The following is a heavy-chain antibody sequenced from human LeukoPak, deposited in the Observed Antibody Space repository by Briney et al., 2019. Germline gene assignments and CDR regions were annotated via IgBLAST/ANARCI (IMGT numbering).Heavy chain of an antibody. D-gene: IGHD3-3*01. J-gene: IGHJ3*02. CDR2: ISAYNGNT. V-gene: IGHV1-18*01. CDR3: ARDIVEWLLLDAFDI. Sequence: ASVKVSCKASGYTFTSYDISWVRQAPGRGLEWMGWISAYNGNTNYAQKLQGRVTMTTDTSTSTAYMELRSLRSDDTAVYYCARDIVEWLLLDAFDIWGQGTMVTVSS. CDR1: GYTFTSYD.